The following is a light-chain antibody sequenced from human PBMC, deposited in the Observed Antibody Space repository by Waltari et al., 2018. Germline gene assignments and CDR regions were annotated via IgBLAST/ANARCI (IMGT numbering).Light chain of an antibody. J-gene: IGKJ2*01. CDR2: CAS. V-gene: IGKV4-1*01. CDR1: QSLLYSSNNRKY. CDR3: QQYYSAPYT. Sequence: DIVMTQSPDSLAGSLGERATINCKFSQSLLYSSNNRKYLAWYQQKPGQPPKLLIHCASTRDSGVPDRFSGSGSGTDFTLTISSLQAEDVAIYYCQQYYSAPYTFGRGTKLEIK.